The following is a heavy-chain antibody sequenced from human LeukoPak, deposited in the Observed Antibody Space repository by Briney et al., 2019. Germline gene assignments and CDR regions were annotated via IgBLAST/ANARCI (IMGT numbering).Heavy chain of an antibody. CDR1: GGSISTYY. D-gene: IGHD3-22*01. Sequence: SETLSLTCTVSGGSISTYYWSWIRQPPGKGLEWIGYIYSSGGTNYNPSLKSRVTISEDTSKNQISLKLKSVTAADTAVYYCARRSLYYYDSSGTQTWGYWGQGTLVTVSS. CDR2: IYSSGGT. CDR3: ARRSLYYYDSSGTQTWGY. V-gene: IGHV4-59*08. J-gene: IGHJ4*02.